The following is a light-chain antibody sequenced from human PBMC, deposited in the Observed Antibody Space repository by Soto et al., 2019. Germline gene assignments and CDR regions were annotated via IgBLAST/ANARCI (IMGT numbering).Light chain of an antibody. V-gene: IGLV2-14*02. Sequence: QSVLTQPASVSGSPGQSITIYCTGTSSDVGNYNLVSWYQQHPGKAPKLMIFEVSNRPSGVSNRFSGSKSGNTASLTISGLQAEDEADYYCISYTTSSTSYVFGTGTKLTVL. CDR3: ISYTTSSTSYV. CDR2: EVS. J-gene: IGLJ1*01. CDR1: SSDVGNYNL.